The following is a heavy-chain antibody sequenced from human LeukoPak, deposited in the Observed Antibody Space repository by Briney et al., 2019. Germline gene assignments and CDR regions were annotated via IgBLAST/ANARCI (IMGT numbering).Heavy chain of an antibody. V-gene: IGHV3-7*01. CDR1: GFTFSSYW. J-gene: IGHJ4*02. CDR3: AREGAYYYGSGSYYEGVDY. D-gene: IGHD3-10*01. CDR2: IKQDGSEK. Sequence: GGSLRLSCAASGFTFSSYWMSWVRQAPGKGLEWVANIKQDGSEKYYVDSEKGRFTISRDNAKNSLYLQMNSLRAEDTAVYYCAREGAYYYGSGSYYEGVDYWGQGTLVTVSS.